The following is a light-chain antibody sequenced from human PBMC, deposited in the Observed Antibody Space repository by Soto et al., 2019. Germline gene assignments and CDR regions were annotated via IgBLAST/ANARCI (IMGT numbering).Light chain of an antibody. CDR2: GAS. CDR3: QQYGSSPWT. CDR1: QSVRSSY. V-gene: IGKV3-20*01. Sequence: EIVLTQSPETLSLSPGEGATLACRASQSVRSSYLAWYQQKPGQAPRLLIYGASNRATGIPDRISGSGSGTDFTLTISRLEPEDFAVYYCQQYGSSPWTFGQGTKVDIK. J-gene: IGKJ1*01.